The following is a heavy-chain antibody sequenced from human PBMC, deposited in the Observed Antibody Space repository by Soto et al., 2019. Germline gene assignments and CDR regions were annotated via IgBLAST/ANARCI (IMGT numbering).Heavy chain of an antibody. CDR1: GFTFSDYA. V-gene: IGHV3-30*18. CDR2: VSHDGRNT. J-gene: IGHJ4*02. D-gene: IGHD6-19*01. Sequence: VQLVESGGGVVQPGRSLRLSCAASGFTFSDYAMHWVRQAPGKGLEWVAVVSHDGRNTHYADSVKGRVTISRDRSKKEVSLEMTSLRAEDTAVYYCAKGGRQWLVTSDFNYWGQGALVTVSS. CDR3: AKGGRQWLVTSDFNY.